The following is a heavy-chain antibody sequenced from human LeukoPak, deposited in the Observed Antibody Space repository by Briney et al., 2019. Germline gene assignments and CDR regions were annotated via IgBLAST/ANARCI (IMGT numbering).Heavy chain of an antibody. CDR2: IYSGGST. Sequence: GGSLRLSCAASGFTVSSNYMSWVRQAPGKGLEWVSVIYSGGSTYYADSVKGRFTISRDNSKNTLYLQMNSLRAEDTAVYYCARDNYYDSSGYYSYYFDYWGQGTLVTVSS. V-gene: IGHV3-53*01. CDR3: ARDNYYDSSGYYSYYFDY. CDR1: GFTVSSNY. D-gene: IGHD3-22*01. J-gene: IGHJ4*02.